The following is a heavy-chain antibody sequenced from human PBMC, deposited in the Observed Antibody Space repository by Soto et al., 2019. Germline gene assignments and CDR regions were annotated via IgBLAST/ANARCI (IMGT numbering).Heavy chain of an antibody. CDR3: ARDLPSLEVRSYGMDV. Sequence: SVKVSCKASGGTFSSYRFSWVRQAPGQGLEWMGGITPVFGTPDYAQKFRGRVTVTADRSTNTAYMELSRLTSEDTAVYYCARDLPSLEVRSYGMDVWGQGTTVTVSS. CDR1: GGTFSSYR. CDR2: ITPVFGTP. J-gene: IGHJ6*02. D-gene: IGHD3-10*01. V-gene: IGHV1-69*06.